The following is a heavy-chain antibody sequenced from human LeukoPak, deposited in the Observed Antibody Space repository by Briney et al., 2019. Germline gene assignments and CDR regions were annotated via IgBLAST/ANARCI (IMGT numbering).Heavy chain of an antibody. Sequence: GGSLRLSCAASGFNFYDYAMHWVRQTPGKGLEWVSGISWNSGSIGYADSVKGRFTISRDNAKNSLYLQMNSLRAEDMALYYCAKAINRGGGFDYWGQGTLVTVSS. CDR1: GFNFYDYA. V-gene: IGHV3-9*03. D-gene: IGHD3-16*01. CDR3: AKAINRGGGFDY. CDR2: ISWNSGSI. J-gene: IGHJ4*02.